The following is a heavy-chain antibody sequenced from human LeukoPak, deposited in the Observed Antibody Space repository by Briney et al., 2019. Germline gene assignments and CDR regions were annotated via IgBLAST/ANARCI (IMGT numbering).Heavy chain of an antibody. CDR3: ATGDYSFDN. CDR1: GASLTIHY. V-gene: IGHV4-4*07. Sequence: SETLSLTCSVSGASLTIHYWNWIRQPAGKGLEWIGRYASGTTTHNPSLKSQFTMSIDTSKNQVSLKLTSVTAADTAVYYCATGDYSFDNWGQGTLVTVTP. CDR2: YASGTT. D-gene: IGHD7-27*01. J-gene: IGHJ4*02.